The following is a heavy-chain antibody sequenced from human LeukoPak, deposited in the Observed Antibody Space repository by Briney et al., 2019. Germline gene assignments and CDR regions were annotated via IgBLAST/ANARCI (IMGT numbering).Heavy chain of an antibody. CDR1: GGSISSYY. Sequence: PSETLSLTCTVSGGSISSYYWSWIRQPAGKGLEWIGRIYTSGSTNYNPSLKSRVTMSVDTSKNQFSLKLSSVTAADTAVYYCARGRDIVVVPAADDAFGIWGQGTMVTVSS. CDR3: ARGRDIVVVPAADDAFGI. CDR2: IYTSGST. J-gene: IGHJ3*02. V-gene: IGHV4-4*07. D-gene: IGHD2-2*01.